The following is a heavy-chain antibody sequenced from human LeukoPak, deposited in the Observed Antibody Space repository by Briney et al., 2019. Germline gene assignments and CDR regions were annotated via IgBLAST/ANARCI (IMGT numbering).Heavy chain of an antibody. CDR2: ISRSGSTK. CDR1: GFTFSDYN. J-gene: IGHJ4*02. CDR3: ASAGLTYGSGSFVY. D-gene: IGHD3-10*01. Sequence: SGGSLRLSCAASGFTFSDYNMRWIRQAPGKGLEWVSSISRSGSTKYYADSVKGRFTISRDNAKNSLYLQMNSLRAEDTALYYCASAGLTYGSGSFVYWGQGTLVTVSS. V-gene: IGHV3-11*01.